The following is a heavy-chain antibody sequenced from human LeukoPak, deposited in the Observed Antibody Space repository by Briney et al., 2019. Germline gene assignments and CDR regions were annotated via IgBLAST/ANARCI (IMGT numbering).Heavy chain of an antibody. D-gene: IGHD4-23*01. CDR2: IFYNGNT. V-gene: IGHV4-31*03. J-gene: IGHJ4*02. Sequence: SETLSLTCTVSGASINSSGYYWSWIRQHPVKGLEWIGYIFYNGNTYYNLSVKSRVTISGDTSKNRFSLNLRSVTAADTAMYYCVRGMRSGGNSPWDSWGQGTLVTVSS. CDR3: VRGMRSGGNSPWDS. CDR1: GASINSSGYY.